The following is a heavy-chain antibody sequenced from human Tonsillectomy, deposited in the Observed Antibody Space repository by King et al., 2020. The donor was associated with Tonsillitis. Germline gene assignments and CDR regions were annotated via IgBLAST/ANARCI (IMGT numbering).Heavy chain of an antibody. CDR3: VKDRIIAARPADS. V-gene: IGHV3-64D*06. J-gene: IGHJ4*02. CDR1: GFTFSSYA. CDR2: ISSNGGST. Sequence: VQLVESGGGLVQPGGSLRLSCSASGFTFSSYAMHWVRQAPGKGLEYVSAISSNGGSTYYADSVKGRFTISRDNSKNTLYLQMSSLRAEDTAVYYCVKDRIIAARPADSWGQGTLVTVSS. D-gene: IGHD6-6*01.